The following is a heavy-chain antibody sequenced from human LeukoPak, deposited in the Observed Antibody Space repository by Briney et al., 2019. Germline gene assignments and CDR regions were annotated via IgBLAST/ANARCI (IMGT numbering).Heavy chain of an antibody. CDR2: IKEDGSEK. CDR1: GFTFSSHR. J-gene: IGHJ4*02. CDR3: ARDEVTY. Sequence: GGSLRLSCAASGFTFSSHRMSWVRQTPGKGLEWVAHIKEDGSEKYYVDSVKGRFTISRDNAKNSLYLQVNSLRPEDTAVYYCARDEVTYWGQGILVTVSS. V-gene: IGHV3-7*01.